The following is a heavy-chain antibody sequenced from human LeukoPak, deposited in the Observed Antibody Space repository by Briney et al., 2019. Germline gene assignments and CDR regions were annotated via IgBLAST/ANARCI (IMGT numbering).Heavy chain of an antibody. J-gene: IGHJ4*02. Sequence: GGSLRLSCAASGFNFSSYSMNWVRQAPGKGLEWISYISSTSTTVLYADSVKGRFTISRDNAKDSLDLQMNSLRAEDTAVYYCARDRVTYTTSVDPLDYWGKGTLVTVSS. D-gene: IGHD2-2*02. CDR2: ISSTSTTV. V-gene: IGHV3-48*01. CDR3: ARDRVTYTTSVDPLDY. CDR1: GFNFSSYS.